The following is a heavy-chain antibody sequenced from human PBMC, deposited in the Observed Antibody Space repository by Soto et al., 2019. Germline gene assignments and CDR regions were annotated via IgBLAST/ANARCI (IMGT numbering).Heavy chain of an antibody. V-gene: IGHV4-34*01. CDR2: INHSGST. J-gene: IGHJ5*02. CDR1: GGSFSGYY. D-gene: IGHD1-1*01. Sequence: SETLSLTCAVYGGSFSGYYWSWIRQPPGKGLEWIGEINHSGSTNYNPSLKSRVTISVDTSKNQFSLKLSSVTAADTAVYYCARRVTTGTTENHWFDPWGQGTLVTVSS. CDR3: ARRVTTGTTENHWFDP.